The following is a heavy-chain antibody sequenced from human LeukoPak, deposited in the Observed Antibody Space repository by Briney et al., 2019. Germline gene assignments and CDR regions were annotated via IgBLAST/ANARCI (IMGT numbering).Heavy chain of an antibody. CDR3: AKPAISSSGWYYDY. Sequence: PGGSLRLSCAASGFTFSSYWMSWVRQAPGKGLEWVANIKEDGSQKRDVDSVKGRFTISRDNAKNSLYLQMNSLRAEDTAVYYCAKPAISSSGWYYDYWGQGTLVTVSS. CDR2: IKEDGSQK. CDR1: GFTFSSYW. D-gene: IGHD6-19*01. V-gene: IGHV3-7*03. J-gene: IGHJ4*02.